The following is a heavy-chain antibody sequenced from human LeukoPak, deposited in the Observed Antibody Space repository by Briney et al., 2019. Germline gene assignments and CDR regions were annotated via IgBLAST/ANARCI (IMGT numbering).Heavy chain of an antibody. CDR3: ARASTVTTWSLGY. J-gene: IGHJ4*02. D-gene: IGHD4-17*01. V-gene: IGHV4-61*05. CDR1: GGSISSSSYY. Sequence: PSETLSLTCTVSGGSISSSSYYWGWIRQPPGKGLEWIGYIYYSGSTNCNPSLKSRVTMSVDTSKNQFSLNLSSVTAADTAMYYCARASTVTTWSLGYWGQGILVTVSS. CDR2: IYYSGST.